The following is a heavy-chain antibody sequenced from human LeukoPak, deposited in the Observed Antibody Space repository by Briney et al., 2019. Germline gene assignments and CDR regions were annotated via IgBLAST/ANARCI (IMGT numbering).Heavy chain of an antibody. J-gene: IGHJ5*02. CDR2: IYTSGST. D-gene: IGHD6-13*01. Sequence: PSETLSLTCTVSGGSISSDYWSWIRQPDGKGLEWIGRIYTSGSTNYNPSLTSRVSMSVDTSTNQFSLKLSSVTAADTAVYYCARDSLVHPNRWFDPWGQGTLVTVSS. CDR1: GGSISSDY. CDR3: ARDSLVHPNRWFDP. V-gene: IGHV4-4*07.